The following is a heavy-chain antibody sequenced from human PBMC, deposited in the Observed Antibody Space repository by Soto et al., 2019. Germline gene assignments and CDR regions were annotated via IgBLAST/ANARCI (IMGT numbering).Heavy chain of an antibody. J-gene: IGHJ4*02. V-gene: IGHV3-30-3*01. CDR1: GFTFSSYA. CDR2: ISYDGSNK. Sequence: QVQLVESGGGVVQPGRSLRLSCAASGFTFSSYAMHWVRQAPGKGLEWVAVISYDGSNKYYADSVKGRFTISRDNSKDTLYLQMNSLRAEDTAVYYCARDELLALDYWGQGTLVTVSS. D-gene: IGHD2-15*01. CDR3: ARDELLALDY.